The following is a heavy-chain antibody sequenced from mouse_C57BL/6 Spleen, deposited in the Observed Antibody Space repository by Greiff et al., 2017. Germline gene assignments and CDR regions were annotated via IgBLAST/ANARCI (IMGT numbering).Heavy chain of an antibody. V-gene: IGHV1-15*01. CDR2: IDPETGGT. Sequence: VQLQQSGAELVRPGASVTLSCKASGYTFTDYEMHWVKQTPVHGLEWIGAIDPETGGTAYNQKFKGKAILTADKSSSTAYMERRSLTSEDYAVYYCTRPAMDYWGQGTSVTVSS. J-gene: IGHJ4*01. CDR3: TRPAMDY. CDR1: GYTFTDYE.